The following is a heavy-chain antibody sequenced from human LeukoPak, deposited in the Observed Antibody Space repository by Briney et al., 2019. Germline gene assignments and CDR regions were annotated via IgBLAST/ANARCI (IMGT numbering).Heavy chain of an antibody. V-gene: IGHV3-48*03. CDR3: ARETVISSSYYFHFDY. Sequence: GGSLRLSCAASGFTFTSYEMNWVRQAAGKGLEWVSYISSSGSTIYYADSVKGRFTISRDNAKNSLYLQMNSLRAEDTAVYYCARETVISSSYYFHFDYWGQGTLVTVSS. CDR1: GFTFTSYE. J-gene: IGHJ4*02. CDR2: ISSSGSTI. D-gene: IGHD3-22*01.